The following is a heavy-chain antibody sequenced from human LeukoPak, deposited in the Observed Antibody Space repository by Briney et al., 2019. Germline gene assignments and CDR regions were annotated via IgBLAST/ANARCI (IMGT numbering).Heavy chain of an antibody. Sequence: KPSETLSLTCTVSNYSISSAYYWGWIRQRPGKGLEWIANIYHSGRTYYNLSLKSRVAMAVDTSKNHFSLKLSSVTAADTAVYYCARLDSSGYYSLIDYRGQGTLVTVSS. D-gene: IGHD3-22*01. CDR1: NYSISSAYY. CDR3: ARLDSSGYYSLIDY. CDR2: IYHSGRT. J-gene: IGHJ4*02. V-gene: IGHV4-38-2*02.